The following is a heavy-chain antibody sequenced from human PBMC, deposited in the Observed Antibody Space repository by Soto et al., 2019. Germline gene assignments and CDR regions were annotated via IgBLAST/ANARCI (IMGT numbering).Heavy chain of an antibody. D-gene: IGHD3-3*01. CDR1: GYTFTSYG. J-gene: IGHJ3*02. Sequence: ASVKVSCKASGYTFTSYGISWVRQAPGQGLERMGWISAYNGNTNYAQKLQGRVTMTTDTSTSTAYMELRSLRSDDTAVYFCAIRWGYDFWSGYYTGHAFDIWGQGTMVTVSS. V-gene: IGHV1-18*01. CDR2: ISAYNGNT. CDR3: AIRWGYDFWSGYYTGHAFDI.